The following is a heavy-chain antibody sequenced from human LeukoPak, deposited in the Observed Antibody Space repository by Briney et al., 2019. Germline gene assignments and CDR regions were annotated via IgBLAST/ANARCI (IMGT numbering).Heavy chain of an antibody. V-gene: IGHV1-18*01. Sequence: ASVKVSCKASGYTFTSYGISWVRQAPGQGLEWMGWISAYNGNTNYAQKLQGRVTMTRDTSITTAYMELSSLRSEDTAVYYCARSGFGSGISFDLWGQGTLATVSS. J-gene: IGHJ5*02. CDR3: ARSGFGSGISFDL. CDR2: ISAYNGNT. CDR1: GYTFTSYG. D-gene: IGHD3-10*01.